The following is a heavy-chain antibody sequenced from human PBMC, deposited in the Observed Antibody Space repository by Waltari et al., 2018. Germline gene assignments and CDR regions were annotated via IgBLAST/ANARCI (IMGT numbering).Heavy chain of an antibody. J-gene: IGHJ4*02. V-gene: IGHV3-30*02. CDR3: AKDAFGNTYLDF. D-gene: IGHD2-2*02. CDR2: IWFDGSDK. Sequence: QVNLVESGGGVVQPGGSLRPSCATSGFTLRNFGMHWVRQAPGKGREWVALIWFDGSDKFYADSVRGRFTISRDNSARTLYLDMDSLRLDDTAMYYCAKDAFGNTYLDFWGQGTLVTVSS. CDR1: GFTLRNFG.